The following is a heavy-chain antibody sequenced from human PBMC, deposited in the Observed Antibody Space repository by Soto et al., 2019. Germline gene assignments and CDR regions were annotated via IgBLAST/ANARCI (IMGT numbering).Heavy chain of an antibody. CDR2: IKSKADGGTT. CDR3: SAPYDSAWAPDF. D-gene: IGHD3-22*01. J-gene: IGHJ4*02. Sequence: GGSLRLSCAASGFTFSSYSMNWVRQAPGKGLEWVGRIKSKADGGTTDYAAPVKGRFTISRDDSKNTLYLQMNILKTEDTAVYYCSAPYDSAWAPDFWGQGTLVTVSS. CDR1: GFTFSSYS. V-gene: IGHV3-15*07.